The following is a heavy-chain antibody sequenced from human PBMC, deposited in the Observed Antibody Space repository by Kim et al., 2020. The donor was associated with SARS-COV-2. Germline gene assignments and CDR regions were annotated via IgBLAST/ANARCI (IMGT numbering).Heavy chain of an antibody. Sequence: YNPSLKSRGTISVDTSKNQFSLKLSSVTAADTAVYYCARIGGPDYYGMDVWGQGTTVTVSS. J-gene: IGHJ6*02. CDR3: ARIGGPDYYGMDV. V-gene: IGHV4-4*09.